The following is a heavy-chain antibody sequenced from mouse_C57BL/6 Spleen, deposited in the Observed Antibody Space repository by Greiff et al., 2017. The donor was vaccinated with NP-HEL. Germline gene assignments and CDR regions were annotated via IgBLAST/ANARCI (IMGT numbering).Heavy chain of an antibody. CDR2: INPNNGGT. J-gene: IGHJ4*01. CDR3: ARGGLRHAMDY. Sequence: EVKLQQSGPELVKPGASVKISCKASGYTFTDYYMNWVKQSHGKSLEWIGDINPNNGGTSYNQKFKGKATLTVDKSSSTAYMELRSLTSEDSAVYYCARGGLRHAMDYWGQGTSVTVSS. CDR1: GYTFTDYY. D-gene: IGHD2-4*01. V-gene: IGHV1-26*01.